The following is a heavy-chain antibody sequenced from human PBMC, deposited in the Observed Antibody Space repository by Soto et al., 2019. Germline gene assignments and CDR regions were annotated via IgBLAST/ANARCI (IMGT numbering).Heavy chain of an antibody. CDR3: AADSDEYSSSLDY. Sequence: SVKVSCKASGFTFTSSAVQWVRQARGQRLEWIGWIVVGSGNTNYAQKFQERVTITRDMSTSTAYMELSSLRSEDTAVYYCAADSDEYSSSLDYWGQGTLVTVSS. V-gene: IGHV1-58*01. J-gene: IGHJ4*02. CDR1: GFTFTSSA. CDR2: IVVGSGNT. D-gene: IGHD6-6*01.